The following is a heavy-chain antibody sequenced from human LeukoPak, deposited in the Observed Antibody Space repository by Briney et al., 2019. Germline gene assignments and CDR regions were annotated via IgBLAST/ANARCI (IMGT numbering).Heavy chain of an antibody. CDR2: IYYSGST. Sequence: PSETLSLTCTVSGGSISSSSYYWGWIRQPPGEGLEWIGSIYYSGSTYYNPSLKSRVTISVDTSKNQFSLKLSSVTAADTAVYYCARRGGVYYCDFLDYWGQGTLVTVSS. D-gene: IGHD4-17*01. CDR3: ARRGGVYYCDFLDY. V-gene: IGHV4-39*01. J-gene: IGHJ4*02. CDR1: GGSISSSSYY.